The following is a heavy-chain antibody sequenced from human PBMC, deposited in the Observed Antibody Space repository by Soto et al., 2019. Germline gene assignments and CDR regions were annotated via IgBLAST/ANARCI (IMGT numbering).Heavy chain of an antibody. CDR3: ARTLPNRQLFDS. D-gene: IGHD1-1*01. V-gene: IGHV4-59*01. CDR1: GGFI. Sequence: QVLLQESGPGLVKPSETLSLTCTVSGGFIWGWIRQSPDKGLEWIGYIYNSGRYNYNPSLESRLTISIETSKNQFSLRLASVTAADTAVYYCARTLPNRQLFDSWSQGTLVTVSS. CDR2: IYNSGRY. J-gene: IGHJ4*02.